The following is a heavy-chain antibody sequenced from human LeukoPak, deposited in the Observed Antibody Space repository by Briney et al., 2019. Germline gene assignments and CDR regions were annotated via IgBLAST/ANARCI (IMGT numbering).Heavy chain of an antibody. Sequence: PSETLSLTCTVSGSSISSYYWSWIRQPAGKGLEWIGYIYYSGSTNYNPSLKSRVTISVDTSKNQFSLKLSSVTAADTAVYYCARHIQGGGLPYFAYWGQGPLVTVSS. V-gene: IGHV4-59*08. CDR2: IYYSGST. CDR3: ARHIQGGGLPYFAY. J-gene: IGHJ4*02. CDR1: GSSISSYY. D-gene: IGHD1-26*01.